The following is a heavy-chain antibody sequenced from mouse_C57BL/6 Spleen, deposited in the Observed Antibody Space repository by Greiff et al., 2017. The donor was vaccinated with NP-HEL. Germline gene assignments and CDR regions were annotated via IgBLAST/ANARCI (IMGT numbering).Heavy chain of an antibody. CDR3: ARGDGFLYYFDY. J-gene: IGHJ2*01. Sequence: QVQLQQPGAELVKPGASVKMSCKASGYTFTSYWITWVKQRPGQGLEWIGDIYPGSGSTNYNEKFKSKATLTVDTSSSTAYMQLSSLTSEDSAVYYCARGDGFLYYFDYRGQGTPLTVSS. CDR1: GYTFTSYW. CDR2: IYPGSGST. D-gene: IGHD2-3*01. V-gene: IGHV1-55*01.